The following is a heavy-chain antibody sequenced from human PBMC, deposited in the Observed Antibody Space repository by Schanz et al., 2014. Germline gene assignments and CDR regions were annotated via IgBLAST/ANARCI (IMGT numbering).Heavy chain of an antibody. CDR1: GGSISNYY. V-gene: IGHV4-59*01. J-gene: IGHJ6*02. D-gene: IGHD5-12*01. CDR3: ARAERHSGYARYYYGMDV. Sequence: QVQLQESGPGLVKPSETLSLTCTVSGGSISNYYWSWIRQPPGKGLEWIGYIYYSGSTDYNPSLKSLVTIAVDTAKIQFSLKLSSVTAADTAVYDCARAERHSGYARYYYGMDVWGQGTTVTVSS. CDR2: IYYSGST.